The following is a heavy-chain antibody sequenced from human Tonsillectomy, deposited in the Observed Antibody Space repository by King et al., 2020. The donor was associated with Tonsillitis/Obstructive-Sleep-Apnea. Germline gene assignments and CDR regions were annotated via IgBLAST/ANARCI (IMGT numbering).Heavy chain of an antibody. J-gene: IGHJ4*02. CDR1: GGSFSGYY. D-gene: IGHD6-19*01. V-gene: IGHV4-34*01. CDR3: ARGYRQWLGTYYFDY. CDR2: INHSGST. Sequence: VQLQQWGAGLLKPSETLSLTCAVYGGSFSGYYWSWIRQPPGKGLEWIGEINHSGSTNYNPSLKSRVTISVDTSKNQFSLKLSSVTAADTAVYYCARGYRQWLGTYYFDYWGQGTLVTVSS.